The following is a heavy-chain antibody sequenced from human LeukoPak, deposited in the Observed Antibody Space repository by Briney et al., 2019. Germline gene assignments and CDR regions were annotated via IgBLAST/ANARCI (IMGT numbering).Heavy chain of an antibody. CDR2: IYYSGST. Sequence: TSETLSLTCSVSGGSISSYYWSWIRQPPGEGLEWIGYIYYSGSTNYNPSLKSRVTISVDTSKNQFSLKLSSVTAADTAVYYCARLHSGKATFDYWGQGTLVTVSS. V-gene: IGHV4-59*01. D-gene: IGHD1-26*01. CDR1: GGSISSYY. CDR3: ARLHSGKATFDY. J-gene: IGHJ4*02.